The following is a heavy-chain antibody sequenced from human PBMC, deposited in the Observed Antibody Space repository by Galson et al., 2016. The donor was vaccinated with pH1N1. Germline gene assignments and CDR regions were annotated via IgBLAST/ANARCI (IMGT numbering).Heavy chain of an antibody. CDR1: GFSLSTSAVG. D-gene: IGHD4-17*01. Sequence: PALVKPTQTLRLTCTLSGFSLSTSAVGVGWIRQPPGKALEWLALIFWNDDGYYRPSLKNRLTITKGTSENLVVLTMTNMDPVDTATYYCAHREYGDFVGSFDHWGQGALVTVSS. CDR3: AHREYGDFVGSFDH. V-gene: IGHV2-5*01. CDR2: IFWNDDG. J-gene: IGHJ4*02.